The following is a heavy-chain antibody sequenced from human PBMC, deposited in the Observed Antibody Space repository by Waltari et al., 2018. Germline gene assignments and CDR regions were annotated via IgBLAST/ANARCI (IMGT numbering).Heavy chain of an antibody. CDR2: IYPGDSDT. CDR3: AMGFCGGDCALDY. Sequence: EVQLVQSGAEVKKPGASLQISSKGSGYYFAGYRPAWVRALPGKGLEWMGSIYPGDSDTRSSPSFQGQVTISVDKSISTAYLQWSSLKASDTAMYYCAMGFCGGDCALDYWGQGTLVTVSS. V-gene: IGHV5-51*01. D-gene: IGHD2-21*01. CDR1: GYYFAGYR. J-gene: IGHJ4*02.